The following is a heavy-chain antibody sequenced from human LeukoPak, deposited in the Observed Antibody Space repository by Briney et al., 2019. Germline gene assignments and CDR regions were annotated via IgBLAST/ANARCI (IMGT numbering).Heavy chain of an antibody. V-gene: IGHV4-59*01. CDR1: GGSISGYY. J-gene: IGHJ4*02. Sequence: SETLSLTCTVSGGSISGYYWSWIRQPPGKGLEWIGHIYYSGSTNYNPSLKSRVTISLDTSKNQFSLKLSSVTAADTAVYYCARVLTYGSRTFYFDYWGQGTLVTVSS. D-gene: IGHD3-10*01. CDR2: IYYSGST. CDR3: ARVLTYGSRTFYFDY.